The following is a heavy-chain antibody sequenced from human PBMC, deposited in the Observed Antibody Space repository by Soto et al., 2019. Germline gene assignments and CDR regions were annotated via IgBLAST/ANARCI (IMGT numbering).Heavy chain of an antibody. V-gene: IGHV1-18*04. CDR3: ARTWIQLWFMCDY. CDR1: GYTFTSYY. D-gene: IGHD5-18*01. Sequence: PGGSLRLSCAASGYTFTSYYMHWVRQAPGQGLEWMGMINANSGNTNYAQKLQGRVTMTTDTSTSTAYMELRSLRSDDTAVYYCARTWIQLWFMCDYWGQGTLVTVSS. CDR2: INANSGNT. J-gene: IGHJ4*02.